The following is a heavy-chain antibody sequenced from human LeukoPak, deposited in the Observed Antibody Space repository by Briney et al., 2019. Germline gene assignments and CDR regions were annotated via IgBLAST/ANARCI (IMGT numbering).Heavy chain of an antibody. V-gene: IGHV3-23*01. CDR1: GFTFSSYA. J-gene: IGHJ5*02. CDR3: ARSFYVWGSPQRHWFDP. Sequence: GSLRLSCAASGFTFSSYAMSWVRQAPGKGLEWVSAISGSGGSTYYADSVKGRFTISRDNSKNTLYLQMNSLRAEDTAVYYCARSFYVWGSPQRHWFDPWGQGTLVTVSS. D-gene: IGHD3-16*01. CDR2: ISGSGGST.